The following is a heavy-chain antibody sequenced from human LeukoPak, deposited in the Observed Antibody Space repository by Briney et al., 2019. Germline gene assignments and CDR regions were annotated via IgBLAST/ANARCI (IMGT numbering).Heavy chain of an antibody. CDR2: TSYHGRDK. CDR1: GFTFSGFA. Sequence: GGSLRLSCAGSGFTFSGFAMHWVRQAPGKGLEWVAATSYHGRDKYYADAVSGRFTISRDNSKNTLHLEMNSLRTDDTAVYYCTKERGGEVDVNLMVGGYGPWGQGTQVTVSS. J-gene: IGHJ5*02. V-gene: IGHV3-30*04. D-gene: IGHD3-10*01. CDR3: TKERGGEVDVNLMVGGYGP.